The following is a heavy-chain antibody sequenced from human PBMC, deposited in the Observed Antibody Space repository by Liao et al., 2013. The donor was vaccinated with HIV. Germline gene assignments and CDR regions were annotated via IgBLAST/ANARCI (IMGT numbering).Heavy chain of an antibody. Sequence: QVQLQQWGAGLLKPSETLSLTCAVYGGSFSTYYWSWIRQPPGKGLEWIGEIDHTGSTNYNPSLKSRVTFSVDTSKNQFSLQLDSVTAADTAVYYCAREGYGDYAGAFDIWAKGQWSPSLQ. D-gene: IGHD4-17*01. CDR1: GGSFSTYY. CDR3: AREGYGDYAGAFDI. V-gene: IGHV4-34*01. J-gene: IGHJ3*02. CDR2: IDHTGST.